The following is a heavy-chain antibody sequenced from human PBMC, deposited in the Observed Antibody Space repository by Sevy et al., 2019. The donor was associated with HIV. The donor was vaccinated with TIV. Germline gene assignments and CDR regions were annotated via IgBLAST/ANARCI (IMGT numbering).Heavy chain of an antibody. CDR2: IRYDGSNK. J-gene: IGHJ5*02. CDR3: AKDTRDCSGGTCYSAPLYNWFDP. V-gene: IGHV3-33*03. Sequence: GGSLRLSCVASGFTFSYYGMHWVRQAPGKGLEWVAVIRYDGSNKYYADSVKGRFTISRDNSKNTRYLQMNSLRAEDTAVYYCAKDTRDCSGGTCYSAPLYNWFDPWGQGTLVTVSS. D-gene: IGHD2-15*01. CDR1: GFTFSYYG.